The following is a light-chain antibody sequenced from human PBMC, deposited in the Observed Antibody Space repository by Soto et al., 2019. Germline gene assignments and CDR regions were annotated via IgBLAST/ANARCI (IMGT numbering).Light chain of an antibody. CDR3: QKYNSDPYT. V-gene: IGKV1-27*01. CDR1: QGISHY. J-gene: IGKJ2*01. Sequence: DIQMTQSPSSLSASVGDRVTITCRASQGISHYLAWYQQKPGKVPKLLIYAASTLQSGVPSRFSGSGSGTDFTLTISSLQPEDVATYYCQKYNSDPYTFGQWTKLEIK. CDR2: AAS.